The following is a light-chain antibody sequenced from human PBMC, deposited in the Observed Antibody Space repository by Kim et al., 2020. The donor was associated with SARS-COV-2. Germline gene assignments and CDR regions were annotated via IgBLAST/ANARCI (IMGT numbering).Light chain of an antibody. V-gene: IGLV3-21*04. CDR3: QVWDSTSDHYV. J-gene: IGLJ1*01. Sequence: SYELTQPPSVSVAPGQTARVTCGGNNIGTNSVHWYQQRPXQAPILVIYYNTNRPSGIPERFSGSNSENTATLTISRVEAGDEADYFCQVWDSTSDHYVFG. CDR1: NIGTNS. CDR2: YNT.